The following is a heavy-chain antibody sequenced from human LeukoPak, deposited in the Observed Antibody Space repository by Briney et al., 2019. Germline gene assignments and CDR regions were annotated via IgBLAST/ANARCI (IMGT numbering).Heavy chain of an antibody. D-gene: IGHD6-13*01. CDR1: GYSFTTYW. CDR3: ARQAGHSSSGAEAFDI. V-gene: IGHV5-51*01. Sequence: GEPLKISCKGSGYSFTTYWIGWLGKMPGKGLEWMGIIYPGDSDPRYRPSFQGGGTISADKSISTAYLQWSSLKASDTAMYYCARQAGHSSSGAEAFDIWGQGTVVTVSS. J-gene: IGHJ3*02. CDR2: IYPGDSDP.